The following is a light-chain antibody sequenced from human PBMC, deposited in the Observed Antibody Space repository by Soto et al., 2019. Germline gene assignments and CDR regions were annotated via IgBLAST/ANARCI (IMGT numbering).Light chain of an antibody. CDR2: GAS. CDR1: QSVSSNY. V-gene: IGKV3-20*01. Sequence: EIVLTQSPGTLSLSPGERATLSCRASQSVSSNYLAWFQQRPGQPPRLLISGASSRATGIPDRFSGSGSGTDFTLTISRLVPEDVAVYHCQQYGGAPWTFGQGTKVEIK. CDR3: QQYGGAPWT. J-gene: IGKJ1*01.